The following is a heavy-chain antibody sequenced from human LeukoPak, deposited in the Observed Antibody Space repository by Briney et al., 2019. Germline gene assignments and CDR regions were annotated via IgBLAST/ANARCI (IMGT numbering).Heavy chain of an antibody. CDR1: GFTFSSYS. D-gene: IGHD3-10*01. Sequence: SGGSLRLSCAASGFTFSSYSMSWVRQAPGKGLEWVSGISGSGDRTYYADAVKGRFTISRDNSKNTVYLQMDSLRGEDTAVYYCANSRGHGSGNLWGQGTLVTVSS. J-gene: IGHJ5*02. CDR2: ISGSGDRT. CDR3: ANSRGHGSGNL. V-gene: IGHV3-23*01.